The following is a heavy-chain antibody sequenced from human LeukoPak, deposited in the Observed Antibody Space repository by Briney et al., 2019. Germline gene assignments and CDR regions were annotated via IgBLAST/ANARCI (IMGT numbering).Heavy chain of an antibody. J-gene: IGHJ4*02. CDR2: IDSSSSYI. CDR3: ARGRGGYGDFDY. V-gene: IGHV3-21*06. D-gene: IGHD3-16*01. CDR1: GFTFSSYT. Sequence: GGSLRLSCAASGFTFSSYTVNWVRQAPGKGLEWVSSIDSSSSYIQYADSVKGRFTISRDNAKNSLYLQMNSLRAEDTAVYYCARGRGGYGDFDYWGQGTLVTVSS.